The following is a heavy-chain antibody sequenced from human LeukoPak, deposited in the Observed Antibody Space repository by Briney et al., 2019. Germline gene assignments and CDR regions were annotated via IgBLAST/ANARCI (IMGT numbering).Heavy chain of an antibody. V-gene: IGHV4-38-2*02. J-gene: IGHJ4*02. Sequence: PSETLSLTCTVSGYSISSGYYWGWIRQPPGKGLEWIGSIYHSGSTYYNPSLKSRVTISVDTSKNQFSLKLSSVTAADTAVYYCAREVLFDYWGQGTLVTVSS. CDR2: IYHSGST. CDR1: GYSISSGYY. CDR3: AREVLFDY.